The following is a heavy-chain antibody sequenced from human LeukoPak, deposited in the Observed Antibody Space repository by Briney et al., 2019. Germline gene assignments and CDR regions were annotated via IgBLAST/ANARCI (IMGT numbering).Heavy chain of an antibody. Sequence: SETLSLTCTVSGGSISSSYWSWIRQPPGKALEWIGYIYYSGSTNYNPSLKSRVTISVDTSKNQFSLKLSSVTAADTAVYYCAGPASQDDYGDFQHWGQGTLVTVSS. CDR2: IYYSGST. J-gene: IGHJ1*01. CDR3: AGPASQDDYGDFQH. V-gene: IGHV4-59*12. CDR1: GGSISSSY. D-gene: IGHD4-17*01.